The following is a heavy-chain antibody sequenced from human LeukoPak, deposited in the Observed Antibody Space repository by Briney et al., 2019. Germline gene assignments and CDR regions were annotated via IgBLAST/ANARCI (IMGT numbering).Heavy chain of an antibody. Sequence: SETLSLTCTVSGGSISSYYGSWIRQPAGKGLEWIGHIYTSGSTNYNPSLKSRVTMSVDTSKNQFSLKLSSVTAADTAVYYCARASGWYLGNWFDPWGQGTLVTVSS. J-gene: IGHJ5*02. CDR1: GGSISSYY. D-gene: IGHD6-19*01. V-gene: IGHV4-4*07. CDR2: IYTSGST. CDR3: ARASGWYLGNWFDP.